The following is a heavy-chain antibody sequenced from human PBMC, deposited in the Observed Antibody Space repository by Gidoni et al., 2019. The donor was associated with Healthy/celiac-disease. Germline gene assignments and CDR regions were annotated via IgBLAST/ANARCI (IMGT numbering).Heavy chain of an antibody. CDR1: GGSISSYY. Sequence: QVQLQESGPGLVKPSETLSLTCTVSGGSISSYYWSWIRQPPGKGLEWIGYIYYSGSTNYNPSLKSRVTISVDTSKNQFSLKLSSVTAADTAVYYCARHEYSSPLGVDYWGQGTLVTVSS. J-gene: IGHJ4*02. CDR3: ARHEYSSPLGVDY. V-gene: IGHV4-59*08. CDR2: IYYSGST. D-gene: IGHD6-6*01.